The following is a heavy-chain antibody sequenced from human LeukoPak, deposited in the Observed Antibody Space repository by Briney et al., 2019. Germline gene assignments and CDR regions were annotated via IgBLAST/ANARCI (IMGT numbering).Heavy chain of an antibody. CDR3: AHRRGSYNLVRYYGEAFDI. J-gene: IGHJ3*02. D-gene: IGHD3-10*01. CDR2: IYWDDDK. CDR1: GGSISSYYW. Sequence: TLSLTCTVSGGSISSYYWSWIRQPPGKALEWLAVIYWDDDKRYSPSLKNRLTITKDTSKNQVVLTMTNMDPVDTATHYCAHRRGSYNLVRYYGEAFDIWGQGTMVTVSS. V-gene: IGHV2-5*08.